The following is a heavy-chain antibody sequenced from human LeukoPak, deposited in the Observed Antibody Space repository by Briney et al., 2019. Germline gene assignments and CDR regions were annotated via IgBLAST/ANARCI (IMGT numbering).Heavy chain of an antibody. CDR2: IYPGDSDT. J-gene: IGHJ4*02. CDR1: GYSFTTYW. V-gene: IGHV5-51*01. D-gene: IGHD4-17*01. CDR3: ARLYGDYGPIDS. Sequence: GESLKISCMGSGYSFTTYWIGWVRQMPGKGLEWMGIIYPGDSDTRYSPSFQGQVTISADKSVSAAYLQWSSLEASDTAMYYCARLYGDYGPIDSWGQGTLVTVSS.